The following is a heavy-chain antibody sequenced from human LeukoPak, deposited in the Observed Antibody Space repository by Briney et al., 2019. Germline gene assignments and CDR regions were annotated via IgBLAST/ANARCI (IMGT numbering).Heavy chain of an antibody. V-gene: IGHV5-51*01. CDR3: ARSDRVVVAARGAFDI. CDR1: GYSFTSYW. Sequence: GESLKISCNGSGYSFTSYWIGWVRQMPGKGLEWMGIIYPGDSDTRYSPSFQGQVTIAADKSISTAYLQWSSLKASDTAMYYCARSDRVVVAARGAFDIWGQGTMVTVSS. D-gene: IGHD2-15*01. J-gene: IGHJ3*02. CDR2: IYPGDSDT.